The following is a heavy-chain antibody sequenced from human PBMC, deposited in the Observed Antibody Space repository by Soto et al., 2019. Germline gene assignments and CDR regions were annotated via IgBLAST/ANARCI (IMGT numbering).Heavy chain of an antibody. V-gene: IGHV5-51*01. CDR3: ARRLITIFGVAQYYFDY. D-gene: IGHD3-3*01. J-gene: IGHJ4*02. CDR1: GYSFTSYW. Sequence: PGESLKISCKGSGYSFTSYWIGWVRQMPGKGLEWMGIIYPGDSDTRYSPSFQGQVTISADKSISTAYLQWSSLKASDTAMYYCARRLITIFGVAQYYFDYWGQGTLVTVSS. CDR2: IYPGDSDT.